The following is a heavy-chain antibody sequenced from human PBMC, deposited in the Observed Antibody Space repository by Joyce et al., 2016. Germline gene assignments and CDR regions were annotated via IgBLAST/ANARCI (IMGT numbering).Heavy chain of an antibody. Sequence: EVQLVETGGGLIQPGGSLRLSCAASGFNVSNNDRKWVRQAPGKGLEWVAVIYSGGSPFYADSVKGRFAISRDKSKNTLYLQMNSLRAEDTAVYYCARQPPAHRHGMDVWGQGTTVTVSS. CDR3: ARQPPAHRHGMDV. J-gene: IGHJ6*02. CDR2: IYSGGSP. CDR1: GFNVSNND. V-gene: IGHV3-53*02.